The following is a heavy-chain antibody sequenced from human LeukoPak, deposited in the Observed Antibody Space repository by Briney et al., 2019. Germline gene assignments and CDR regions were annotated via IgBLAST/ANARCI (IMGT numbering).Heavy chain of an antibody. CDR2: ISSSSSNI. Sequence: PGGSLRLSCAASGFTFSNYWMSWVRQAPGKGLEWVSYISSSSSNIYYADSVKGRFTISRDNAKNSFYLQMNSLRAEDTALYYCARDRGGIGYYMDVWGKGTTVTVSS. V-gene: IGHV3-48*01. CDR3: ARDRGGIGYYMDV. D-gene: IGHD3-16*02. J-gene: IGHJ6*03. CDR1: GFTFSNYW.